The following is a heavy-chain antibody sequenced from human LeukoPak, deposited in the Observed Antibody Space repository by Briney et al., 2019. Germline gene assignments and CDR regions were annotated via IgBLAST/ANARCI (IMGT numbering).Heavy chain of an antibody. Sequence: GGSLRLSCAASGFTFDDYAISWVRQAPGKGLEWVSGISWNSGSTDYADSVKGRFAIPRDNAKSSLYLQMNSLRAEDTALYYCARRNWNAFDYWGQGTLVTVSS. CDR1: GFTFDDYA. V-gene: IGHV3-9*01. CDR3: ARRNWNAFDY. J-gene: IGHJ4*02. D-gene: IGHD1-1*01. CDR2: ISWNSGST.